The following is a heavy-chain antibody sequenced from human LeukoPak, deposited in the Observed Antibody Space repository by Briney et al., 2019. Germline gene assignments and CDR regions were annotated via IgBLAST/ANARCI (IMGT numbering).Heavy chain of an antibody. D-gene: IGHD3-22*01. J-gene: IGHJ5*02. CDR1: GGSLSSYY. Sequence: PSETLSLTCTVSGGSLSSYYWSWVRQPPGKGLEWIGYIYYSGSTNYNPSLKSRVTISVDTPKNQFPLKLSSVTAADTAVYYCPRATRFYYYRRGYYLDTKTLGPWGQGTLVTVSS. CDR2: IYYSGST. CDR3: PRATRFYYYRRGYYLDTKTLGP. V-gene: IGHV4-59*01.